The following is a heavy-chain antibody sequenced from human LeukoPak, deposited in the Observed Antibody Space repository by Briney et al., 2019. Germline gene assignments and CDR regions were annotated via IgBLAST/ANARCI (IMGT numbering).Heavy chain of an antibody. CDR3: VRGSGWLQEY. D-gene: IGHD5-24*01. CDR1: GFTLRNYW. Sequence: GGPLILSCAASGFTLRNYWMSWVRQAPGKGLKWVAIIKQDGSEKYYVDSVEGRFTISRDNTRNSLNLQMNSLRVEDTAVDYCVRGSGWLQEYWGQGTLVTVSS. V-gene: IGHV3-7*01. J-gene: IGHJ4*02. CDR2: IKQDGSEK.